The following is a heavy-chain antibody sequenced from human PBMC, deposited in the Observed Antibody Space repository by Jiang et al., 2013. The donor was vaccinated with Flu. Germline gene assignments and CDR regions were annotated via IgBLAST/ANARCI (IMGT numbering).Heavy chain of an antibody. CDR2: IRSKAYGGTT. CDR3: TRDIVWSSGYSPPRHFDY. D-gene: IGHD3-22*01. J-gene: IGHJ4*02. V-gene: IGHV3-49*05. CDR1: GFTFGDYA. Sequence: QLVESGGGLVKPGRSLRLSCTASGFTFGDYAMSWFRQAPGRGLEWVGFIRSKAYGGTTEYAASVKGRFTISRDDSKSIAYLQMNSLKTEDTAVYYCTRDIVWSSGYSPPRHFDYWGQGTLVTVSS.